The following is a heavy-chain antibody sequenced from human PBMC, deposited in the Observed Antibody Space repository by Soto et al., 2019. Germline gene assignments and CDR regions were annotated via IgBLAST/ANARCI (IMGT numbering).Heavy chain of an antibody. J-gene: IGHJ4*02. CDR1: GYTFTSYD. V-gene: IGHV1-8*01. CDR2: MNPNSGNT. Sequence: QVQLVQSGAEVKKPGASVKVSCKASGYTFTSYDINWVRQATGQGLEWMGWMNPNSGNTGYAQKFQGRVTMTRNTSISTADMELSSLRSEATAVYYWASLTLPSHDYGSEPLEYWGQGTLVTVSS. D-gene: IGHD3-10*01. CDR3: ASLTLPSHDYGSEPLEY.